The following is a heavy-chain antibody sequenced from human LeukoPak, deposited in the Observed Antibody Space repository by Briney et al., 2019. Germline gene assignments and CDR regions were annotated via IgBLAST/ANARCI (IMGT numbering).Heavy chain of an antibody. CDR3: AREGGGDYSGSYL. Sequence: GASVKVSCKASGGTFSSYAISWVRQAPGQGLEWMGRTIPIFGIANYAQKFQGRVTITADKSTSTAYMELSSLRSEDTAVYYCAREGGGDYSGSYLWGQGTLVTVSS. CDR2: TIPIFGIA. J-gene: IGHJ5*02. V-gene: IGHV1-69*04. D-gene: IGHD1-26*01. CDR1: GGTFSSYA.